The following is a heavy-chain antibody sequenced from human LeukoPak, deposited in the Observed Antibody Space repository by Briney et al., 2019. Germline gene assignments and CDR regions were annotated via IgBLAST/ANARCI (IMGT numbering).Heavy chain of an antibody. Sequence: SETLSLTCAVYGGSFSGYYWSWIRQPPGKGLEWIGEINHSGSTNYNPSLKSRVTISVDTSKNQFSLKLSSVTAADTAVYYCAGDYYDSSGYGAFDIWGQGTMVTVSS. V-gene: IGHV4-34*01. CDR2: INHSGST. CDR3: AGDYYDSSGYGAFDI. CDR1: GGSFSGYY. D-gene: IGHD3-22*01. J-gene: IGHJ3*02.